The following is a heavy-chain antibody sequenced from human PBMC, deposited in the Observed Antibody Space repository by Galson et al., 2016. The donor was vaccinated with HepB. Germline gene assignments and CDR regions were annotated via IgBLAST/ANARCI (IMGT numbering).Heavy chain of an antibody. J-gene: IGHJ5*02. Sequence: SLRLSCAASGFPFRNYGMNWVRQVPGTGPEWLAYSGSVGDPIHYTDSVKGRFTIFRDDSENSLFLQMNSLGVEDTAVYYCARGGRPGGVTWFDPWGQGTLVTVSS. CDR3: ARGGRPGGVTWFDP. V-gene: IGHV3-48*01. D-gene: IGHD2-21*02. CDR1: GFPFRNYG. CDR2: SGSVGDPI.